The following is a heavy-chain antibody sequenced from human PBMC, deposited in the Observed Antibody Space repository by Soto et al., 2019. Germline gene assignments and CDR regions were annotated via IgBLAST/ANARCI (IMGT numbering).Heavy chain of an antibody. V-gene: IGHV1-58*01. CDR2: IVVGSGNT. D-gene: IGHD3-3*01. CDR3: AAEQYYDFWSGYFPPGPDYYYYGMEV. CDR1: GFTFTSSA. J-gene: IGHJ6*04. Sequence: ASVKISCKASGFTFTSSAVQWVRQARGQRLEWIGWIVVGSGNTNYAQKFQERVTITRDMSTSTAYMELSSLRSEDTAVYYCAAEQYYDFWSGYFPPGPDYYYYGMEVWGKGTKVTVSS.